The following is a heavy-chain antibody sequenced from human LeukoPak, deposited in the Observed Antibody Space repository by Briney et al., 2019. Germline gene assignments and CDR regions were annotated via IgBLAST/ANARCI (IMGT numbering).Heavy chain of an antibody. J-gene: IGHJ4*02. V-gene: IGHV3-23*01. CDR2: ISGSGYST. CDR1: GFTFRSYA. CDR3: ARDWRVPEITMIVAGLGY. D-gene: IGHD3-22*01. Sequence: PGGSLRLSCSASGFTFRSYAMSWVRQAPGKGLEWVSAISGSGYSTYYADSVKGRFTISRDNFQNTLSLQMNSLRAEDTAVYYCARDWRVPEITMIVAGLGYWGQGTLVTVSS.